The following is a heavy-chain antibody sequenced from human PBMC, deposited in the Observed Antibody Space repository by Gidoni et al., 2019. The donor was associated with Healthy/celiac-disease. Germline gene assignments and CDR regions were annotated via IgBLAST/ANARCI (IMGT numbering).Heavy chain of an antibody. CDR2: LDPEDDET. CDR3: ATLLVGANSIEYFQH. J-gene: IGHJ1*01. CDR1: GYTLPELS. D-gene: IGHD1-26*01. V-gene: IGHV1-24*01. Sequence: QVQLVQSGAEVKKPGASVKVSCTVSGYTLPELSMHWVRQAPGKGLEWMGGLDPEDDETIYAQKCQGRVTMTEDTSTDTAYMELSSLRSEDTAVYYCATLLVGANSIEYFQHWGQGTLVTVSS.